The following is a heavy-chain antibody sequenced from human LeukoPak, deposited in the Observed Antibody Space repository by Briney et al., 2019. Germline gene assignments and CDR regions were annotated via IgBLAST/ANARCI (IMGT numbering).Heavy chain of an antibody. CDR3: ATRAVRLYYYGSGSYYTLDY. CDR2: INPSGGST. V-gene: IGHV1-46*01. Sequence: GASVKVSCKASGYTFTSYYMHWVRQAPGQGLEWMGIINPSGGSTSYAQKFQGRVTMTRDTSTSTVYMELSSLRSEDTAVYYYATRAVRLYYYGSGSYYTLDYWGQGTLVTVSS. CDR1: GYTFTSYY. J-gene: IGHJ4*01. D-gene: IGHD3-10*01.